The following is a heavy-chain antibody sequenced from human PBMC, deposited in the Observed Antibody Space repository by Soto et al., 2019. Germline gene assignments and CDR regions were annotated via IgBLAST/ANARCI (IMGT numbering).Heavy chain of an antibody. D-gene: IGHD3-3*01. CDR3: VRGRYTISELWSAFSSD. J-gene: IGHJ4*02. CDR1: GFTFSSSP. Sequence: EVQLVQSGGGWVQPGGSLRLSCAASGFTFSSSPMSWVRQVPGKGLEWISAIRNDGGSMYYVDSVKGRFTISRDTSKSTSTPRRKNLRAEDTATYYCVRGRYTISELWSAFSSDWGQGAQVIVSS. V-gene: IGHV3-23*04. CDR2: IRNDGGSM.